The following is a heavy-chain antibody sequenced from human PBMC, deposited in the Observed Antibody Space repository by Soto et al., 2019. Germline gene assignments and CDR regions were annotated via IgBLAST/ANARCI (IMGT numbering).Heavy chain of an antibody. V-gene: IGHV2-5*01. CDR2: IYWNDDK. Sequence: QITLTESGPTLVKPTQTLTLTCTFSGFSLSTSGVGVAWVRQPPGKALEWLALIYWNDDKRYSPSLKTRLTITKDTSKNQVVLTMTNMDPVDTATYYCARSPPMYGSGSYYFDHWGQGTLVTVSS. D-gene: IGHD3-10*01. CDR1: GFSLSTSGVG. J-gene: IGHJ4*02. CDR3: ARSPPMYGSGSYYFDH.